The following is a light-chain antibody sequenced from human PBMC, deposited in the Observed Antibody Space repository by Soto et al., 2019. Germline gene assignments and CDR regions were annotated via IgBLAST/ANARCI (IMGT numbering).Light chain of an antibody. J-gene: IGKJ4*01. CDR3: QQYGDSPLT. V-gene: IGKV3-20*01. CDR2: STS. CDR1: QSVGDTY. Sequence: EIVLTQSPGTLSLSPGERATLSCRASQSVGDTYLAWYQQKPGQAPRLLMYSTSIRATGIPDRFSGSGSGTDFTLTINRLEPEDFALYYCQQYGDSPLTFGGGTKVDIK.